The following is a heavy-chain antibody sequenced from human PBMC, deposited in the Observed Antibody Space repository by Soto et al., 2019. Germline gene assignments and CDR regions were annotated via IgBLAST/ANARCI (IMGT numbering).Heavy chain of an antibody. Sequence: PGGSLRLSCAASGFTFSNFWMTWVRQAPGKGLEWVANIKQDGSEKYYVDSVKGRFTISRDNAKNSLYLQMNSLRAEDTAVYYCARDYSCGQEALVPVSS. CDR1: GFTFSNFW. CDR3: ARDYS. V-gene: IGHV3-7*04. J-gene: IGHJ4*02. CDR2: IKQDGSEK.